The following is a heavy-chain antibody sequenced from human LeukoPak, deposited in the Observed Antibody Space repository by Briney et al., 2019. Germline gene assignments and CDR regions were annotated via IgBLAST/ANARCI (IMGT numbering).Heavy chain of an antibody. D-gene: IGHD3-10*02. CDR2: ISSTANNI. CDR3: AELGITMIGGV. V-gene: IGHV3-48*03. Sequence: GGSLRLSCTTSGFTFSGYEMNWVRQAPGKGLEWVSYISSTANNIIYADSVKGRFTISRDNAKNSLYLQMNSLRAEDTAVYYCAELGITMIGGVWGKGTTVTISS. J-gene: IGHJ6*04. CDR1: GFTFSGYE.